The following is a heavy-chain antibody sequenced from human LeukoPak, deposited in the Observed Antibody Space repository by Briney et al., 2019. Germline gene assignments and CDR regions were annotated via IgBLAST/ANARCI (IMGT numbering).Heavy chain of an antibody. V-gene: IGHV3-11*04. CDR3: ARDRKSGSYYAY. J-gene: IGHJ4*02. CDR2: ISSSSSAI. D-gene: IGHD1-26*01. Sequence: GGSLRLSCAASGFTFSDYYMGWIRQAPGKGLEWVSYISSSSSAIFYADSVKGRFTISRDNAKNSLYLQMNSLRAEDTAVYYCARDRKSGSYYAYWGQGTLVSVSS. CDR1: GFTFSDYY.